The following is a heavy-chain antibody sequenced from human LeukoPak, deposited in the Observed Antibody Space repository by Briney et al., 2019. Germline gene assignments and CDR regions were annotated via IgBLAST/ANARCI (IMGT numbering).Heavy chain of an antibody. D-gene: IGHD3-3*01. J-gene: IGHJ3*02. CDR1: GGSISSYY. CDR3: AREHYDFWSGYSADAFDI. V-gene: IGHV4-59*01. CDR2: IYYSGST. Sequence: PSETLSLTCTVSGGSISSYYWSWIRQPPGKGLEWIGYIYYSGSTNYNPSLKSRVTISVDTSKNQFSLKLSSVTAADTAVYYCAREHYDFWSGYSADAFDIWGQGTMVTVSS.